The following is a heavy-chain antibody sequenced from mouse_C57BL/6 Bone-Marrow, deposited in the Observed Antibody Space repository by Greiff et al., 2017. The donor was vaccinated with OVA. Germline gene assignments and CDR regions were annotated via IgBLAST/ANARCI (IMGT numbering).Heavy chain of an antibody. J-gene: IGHJ2*01. Sequence: QVQLKESGAELVKPGASVKLSCKASGYTFTEYTIHWVKQRSGQGLEWIGWFYPGSGSIKYNEKFKDKATLTADKSSSTVYMELSRLTSEDSAVYFCARHEGDGYYFYYFDYWGQGTTLTVSS. D-gene: IGHD2-3*01. CDR2: FYPGSGSI. CDR3: ARHEGDGYYFYYFDY. CDR1: GYTFTEYT. V-gene: IGHV1-62-2*01.